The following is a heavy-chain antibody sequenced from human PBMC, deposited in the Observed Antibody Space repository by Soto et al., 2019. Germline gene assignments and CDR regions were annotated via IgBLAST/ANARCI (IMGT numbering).Heavy chain of an antibody. CDR1: GDSVSSNTAS. D-gene: IGHD5-12*01. J-gene: IGHJ5*02. Sequence: TLSLTCAISGDSVSSNTASWNWIRQSPSRGLEWLGRTYFRSKWYNDYAVSVKSRIIINPDTSNNQFSLQLNSVTPEDTAVYFCAKGDNLGPKTGYAFDPWGQGIMVTVSS. V-gene: IGHV6-1*01. CDR3: AKGDNLGPKTGYAFDP. CDR2: TYFRSKWYN.